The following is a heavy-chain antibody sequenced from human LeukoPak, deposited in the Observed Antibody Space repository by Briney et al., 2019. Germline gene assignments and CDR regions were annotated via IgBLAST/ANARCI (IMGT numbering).Heavy chain of an antibody. V-gene: IGHV4-61*01. Sequence: SETLSLTCTVSGSSINSGYYWSWIRQPPGKGLEWIGYIYYSGSTNYNPSLKSRVTISVDTSKNQFSLRLRSVTAADTAVYYCARVTGYMIEDYFDYWGQGTLVTVSS. D-gene: IGHD3-22*01. CDR3: ARVTGYMIEDYFDY. J-gene: IGHJ4*02. CDR2: IYYSGST. CDR1: GSSINSGYY.